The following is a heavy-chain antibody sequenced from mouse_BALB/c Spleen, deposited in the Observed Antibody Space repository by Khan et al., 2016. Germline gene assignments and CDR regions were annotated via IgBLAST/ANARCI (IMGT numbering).Heavy chain of an antibody. D-gene: IGHD2-4*01. CDR2: IWGDGST. V-gene: IGHV2-6-7*01. Sequence: QVQLKESGPGLVAPSQSLSITCTVSGFSITGFAVNWVRQPPGKGREWLGVIWGDGSTDYDSALKSRLSISKDKSKSQVFLKMNSLQTDDTARYYSASYYDYDGGCAYWGQGTLVTVSA. CDR1: GFSITGFA. J-gene: IGHJ3*01. CDR3: ASYYDYDGGCAY.